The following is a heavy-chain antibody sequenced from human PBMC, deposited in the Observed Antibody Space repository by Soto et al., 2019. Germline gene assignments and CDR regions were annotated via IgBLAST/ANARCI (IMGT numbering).Heavy chain of an antibody. Sequence: SETLSLTCAVYGGSFRGYSWSWIRRPPGKGLEWIGEIDDSGDTNYNSSLKSRVTISVDTSKNQSSLKLNSMTAADTAVYYCARSYRDNYGYFRVVPRADWFDPWGQGTPVT. J-gene: IGHJ5*02. CDR1: GGSFRGYS. V-gene: IGHV4-34*01. D-gene: IGHD3-3*01. CDR3: ARSYRDNYGYFRVVPRADWFDP. CDR2: IDDSGDT.